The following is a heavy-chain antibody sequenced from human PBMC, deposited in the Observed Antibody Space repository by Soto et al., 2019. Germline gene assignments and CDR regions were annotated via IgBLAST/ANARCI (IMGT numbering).Heavy chain of an antibody. D-gene: IGHD4-17*01. Sequence: GGSLRLSCAASGFTFSSYAMSWFRQAPGKGLEWVSAISGSGGSTYYADSVKGRFTISRDNSKNTLYLQMNSLRAEDTAVYYCAKDPTVTTFFVYDYWGQGTLVTVSS. V-gene: IGHV3-23*01. CDR2: ISGSGGST. J-gene: IGHJ4*02. CDR1: GFTFSSYA. CDR3: AKDPTVTTFFVYDY.